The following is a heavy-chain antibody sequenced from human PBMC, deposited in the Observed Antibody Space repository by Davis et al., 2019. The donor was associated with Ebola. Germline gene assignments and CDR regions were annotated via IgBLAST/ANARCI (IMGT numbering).Heavy chain of an antibody. CDR3: ARVRSGYPHYYYGMDV. CDR1: GGSISSGGYS. J-gene: IGHJ6*02. V-gene: IGHV4-30-2*01. CDR2: TYHSGST. Sequence: MPSETLSLTCAVSGGSISSGGYSWSWIRQPPGKGLEWIGYTYHSGSTSYNPSLKSRVTISVDRSKNQFSLKLSSVTAADTAVYYCARVRSGYPHYYYGMDVWGQGTTVTVSS. D-gene: IGHD3-22*01.